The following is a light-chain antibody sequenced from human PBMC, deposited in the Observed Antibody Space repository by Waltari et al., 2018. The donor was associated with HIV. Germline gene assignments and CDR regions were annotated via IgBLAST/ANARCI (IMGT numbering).Light chain of an antibody. CDR2: LNSDGSH. Sequence: QLVLTQSPSASASLGASVKFTCTLSSGHSNYDIAWHQQQPEKGPRYLMKLNSDGSHGKGDGIPDRFSGSSSGAERYLTISSLQSEDEADYYCQTWDTGIRVFGGGTKLTVL. J-gene: IGLJ3*02. CDR3: QTWDTGIRV. V-gene: IGLV4-69*01. CDR1: SGHSNYD.